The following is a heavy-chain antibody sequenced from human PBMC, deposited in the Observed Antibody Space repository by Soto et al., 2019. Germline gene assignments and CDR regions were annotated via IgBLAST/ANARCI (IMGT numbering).Heavy chain of an antibody. D-gene: IGHD2-2*02. V-gene: IGHV1-18*01. CDR3: ARIRYCSSTSCYTGFDY. CDR2: ISAYNGNT. Sequence: ASVKGSCKASGYTFTIDGIGWVRQAPGQGLEWMGWISAYNGNTNYAQKLQGRVTMTTDTSTSTAYMELRSLRSDDTAVYYCARIRYCSSTSCYTGFDYWGQGTLVTVSS. CDR1: GYTFTIDG. J-gene: IGHJ4*02.